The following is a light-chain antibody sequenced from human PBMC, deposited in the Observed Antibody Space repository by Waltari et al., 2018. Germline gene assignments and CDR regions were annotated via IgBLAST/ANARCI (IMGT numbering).Light chain of an antibody. V-gene: IGKV3-11*01. CDR1: QSVSSY. J-gene: IGKJ2*01. CDR3: QQRSNWPTYT. Sequence: EIVLTQSPATLSLSPGERATPSCRASQSVSSYLAWYQQKPGQAPRPLIYDASNRATGIPARFSGSGSGTDFTLTISSLEPEDFAVYYCQQRSNWPTYTFGQGTKLEIK. CDR2: DAS.